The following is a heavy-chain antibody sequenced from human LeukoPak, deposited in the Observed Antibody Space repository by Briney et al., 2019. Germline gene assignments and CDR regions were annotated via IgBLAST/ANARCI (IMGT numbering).Heavy chain of an antibody. J-gene: IGHJ1*01. CDR3: ARDKVAGRPYFQH. CDR2: IIPIFGTA. CDR1: GGTFSSYA. V-gene: IGHV1-69*13. D-gene: IGHD6-19*01. Sequence: SVKVSCKASGGTFSSYAISWVRQAPGQGLEWMGGIIPIFGTANYAQKFQGRVTITADESTSTAYMELSSLRSEDTAVYYCARDKVAGRPYFQHWGQGTLVTASS.